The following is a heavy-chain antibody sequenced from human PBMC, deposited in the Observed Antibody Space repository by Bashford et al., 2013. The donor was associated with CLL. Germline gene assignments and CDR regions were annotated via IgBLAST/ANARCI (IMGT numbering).Heavy chain of an antibody. D-gene: IGHD2-15*01. J-gene: IGHJ4*02. Sequence: ASVKVSCTASGYSLTTAAIHWVRQAPGQRLEWMGWIDTGNANTRYSQKFQGRVSISRDTSATTAYIEVSSLTPEDTAIYYCAAGSSWYSKWGQGTLVTVSS. CDR3: AAGSSWYSK. CDR1: GYSLTTAA. V-gene: IGHV1-3*04. CDR2: IDTGNANT.